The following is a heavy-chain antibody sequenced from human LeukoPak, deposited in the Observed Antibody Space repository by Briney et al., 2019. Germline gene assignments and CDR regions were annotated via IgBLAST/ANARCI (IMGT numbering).Heavy chain of an antibody. CDR3: ARDYGGNSVGFFDY. CDR1: GFTVSSYW. Sequence: GGSLRLSCAASGFTVSSYWMRWVRQAEGKGLEWVANIKQDGSEKYYVDSVKGRFTISRDNAKNSLYLQMNSLRAKDTAVYYCARDYGGNSVGFFDYWGQGTLVTVSS. D-gene: IGHD4-23*01. CDR2: IKQDGSEK. J-gene: IGHJ4*02. V-gene: IGHV3-7*01.